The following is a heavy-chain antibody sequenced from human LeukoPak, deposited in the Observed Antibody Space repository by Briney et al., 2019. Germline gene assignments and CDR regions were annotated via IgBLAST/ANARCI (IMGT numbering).Heavy chain of an antibody. Sequence: SETLSLTYTLSGGSISRYYWSGIGQPAGKGLEWIGRVYGSGSTNYNPSLKSRLTVSLDTSKNQFSLRLSSVPAADTAIYYCARDKVGTSYFDFWGQGALVTVSS. CDR2: VYGSGST. CDR1: GGSISRYY. CDR3: ARDKVGTSYFDF. J-gene: IGHJ4*02. V-gene: IGHV4-4*07. D-gene: IGHD1-26*01.